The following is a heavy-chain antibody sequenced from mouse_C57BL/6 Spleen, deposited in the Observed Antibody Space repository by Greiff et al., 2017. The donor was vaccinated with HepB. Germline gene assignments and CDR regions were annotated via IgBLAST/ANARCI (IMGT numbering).Heavy chain of an antibody. J-gene: IGHJ1*03. CDR2: ISDGGSYT. V-gene: IGHV5-4*01. Sequence: EVQLQESGGGLVKPGGSLKLSCAASGFTFSSYAMSWVRQTPEKRLEWVATISDGGSYTYYPDNVKGRSTISRDNAKNNLYLQMSHLKSEDTAMYYCARSYGNYVWYFDVWGTGTTVTVSS. D-gene: IGHD2-10*02. CDR3: ARSYGNYVWYFDV. CDR1: GFTFSSYA.